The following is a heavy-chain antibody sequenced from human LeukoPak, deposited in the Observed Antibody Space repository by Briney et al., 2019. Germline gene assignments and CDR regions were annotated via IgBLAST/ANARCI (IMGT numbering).Heavy chain of an antibody. CDR1: GFTFSDYY. D-gene: IGHD1-26*01. V-gene: IGHV3-11*01. CDR2: ISSSGSTI. CDR3: ARDLLEASGSSLDY. Sequence: PGRSLRLSCAASGFTFSDYYMSWIRQAPGKGLEWVSYISSSGSTIYYADSVKGRFTISRDNAKNSLYLQMNSLRAEDTAVYYCARDLLEASGSSLDYWGQGTLVTVSS. J-gene: IGHJ4*02.